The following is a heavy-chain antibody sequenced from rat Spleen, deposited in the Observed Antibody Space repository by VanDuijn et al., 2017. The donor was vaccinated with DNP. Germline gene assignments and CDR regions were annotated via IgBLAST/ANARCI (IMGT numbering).Heavy chain of an antibody. Sequence: QVQLQQSGAELAKPGSSVKISCKASGNAFITNYFGWIKQTTGQGLEYVGSINTGSGGTKYNEKFKGKATLTVDKSSSTAFMQLSSLTPDDSAVYYCAREETYFGYDYFDYWGQGAKVTVSS. CDR3: AREETYFGYDYFDY. J-gene: IGHJ2*01. CDR1: GNAFITNY. CDR2: INTGSGGT. V-gene: IGHV1-43*01. D-gene: IGHD1-6*01.